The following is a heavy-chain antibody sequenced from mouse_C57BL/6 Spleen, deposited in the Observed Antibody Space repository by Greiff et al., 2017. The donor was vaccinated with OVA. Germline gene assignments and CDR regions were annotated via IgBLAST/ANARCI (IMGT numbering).Heavy chain of an antibody. D-gene: IGHD1-1*01. CDR3: ARKGNYYGSSSMDY. Sequence: VQLQQPGAELVMPGASVKLSCKASGYTFTSYWMHWVKQRPGQGLEWIGEIDPSDSYTNYNQKFKGKSTLTVDKSSSTAYMQLSSLTSEDSAVYYCARKGNYYGSSSMDYWGQGTSVTVSS. V-gene: IGHV1-69*01. J-gene: IGHJ4*01. CDR2: IDPSDSYT. CDR1: GYTFTSYW.